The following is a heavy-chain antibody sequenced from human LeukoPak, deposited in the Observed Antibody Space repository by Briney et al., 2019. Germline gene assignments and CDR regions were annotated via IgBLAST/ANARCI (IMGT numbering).Heavy chain of an antibody. D-gene: IGHD3-22*01. CDR2: ISWNSGSV. CDR3: AKDFGNDRSGNKGYYFDF. V-gene: IGHV3-9*01. CDR1: GFRFDEYA. J-gene: IGHJ4*02. Sequence: GGSLRLSCAASGFRFDEYAMHWVRLPPGKGLEWVAGISWNSGSVGYADSVKGRFTISRDNAKNSLYLQMNSLRAEDTAFYYCAKDFGNDRSGNKGYYFDFRGQGTLVTASS.